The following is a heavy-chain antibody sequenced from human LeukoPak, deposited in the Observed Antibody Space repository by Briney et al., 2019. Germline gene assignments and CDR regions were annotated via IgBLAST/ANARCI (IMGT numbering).Heavy chain of an antibody. D-gene: IGHD3-22*01. CDR2: ISMSSSII. CDR1: GFSFSNYG. CDR3: AKEVGYDSSGYDDC. J-gene: IGHJ4*02. Sequence: GGSLRLSCAASGFSFSNYGMSWVRQPPGKGLEWVSDISMSSSIINYADSVKGRFTISRDNSKNTLYLRMNSLRAEDTAVYYCAKEVGYDSSGYDDCWGQGTLVTVSS. V-gene: IGHV3-23*01.